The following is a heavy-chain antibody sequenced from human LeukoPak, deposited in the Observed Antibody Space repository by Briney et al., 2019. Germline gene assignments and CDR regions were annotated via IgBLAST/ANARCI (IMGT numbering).Heavy chain of an antibody. CDR2: ISSSSSYI. J-gene: IGHJ6*02. CDR1: GFTFSSYS. V-gene: IGHV3-21*01. D-gene: IGHD6-19*01. Sequence: GGSLRLSCAASGFTFSSYSMNWVRQAPGKGLEWVSSISSSSSYIYYADSVKGRFTISRDNAKNSLYLQMNSLRAEDTAVYYCAGDYKVAVAGPYYGMDVWGQGTTVTVSS. CDR3: AGDYKVAVAGPYYGMDV.